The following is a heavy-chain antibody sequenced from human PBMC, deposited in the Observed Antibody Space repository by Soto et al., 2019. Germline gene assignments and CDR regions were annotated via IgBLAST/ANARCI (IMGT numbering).Heavy chain of an antibody. CDR1: GGTFSSYA. V-gene: IGHV1-69*13. CDR2: IIPIFGTA. CDR3: AGSYYDILTGYPPPYYYGMDV. Sequence: GASVKVSCKASGGTFSSYAISWVRQAPGQGLEWMGGIIPIFGTANYAQKFQGRVTITADESTSTAYMELSSLRSEDTAVYYCAGSYYDILTGYPPPYYYGMDVWGQGTTVTVSS. D-gene: IGHD3-9*01. J-gene: IGHJ6*02.